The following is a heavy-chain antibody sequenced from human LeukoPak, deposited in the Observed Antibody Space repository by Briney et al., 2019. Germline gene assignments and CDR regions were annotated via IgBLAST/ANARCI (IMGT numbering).Heavy chain of an antibody. V-gene: IGHV4-39*07. CDR3: ARLAPNEDWFDP. Sequence: PSETLSLTCAVYGGSISSSSYYWGWIRQPPGKGLEWIGSIYYSGSTNYNPSLKSRVTISVDTSKNQFSLKLSSVTAADTAVYYCARLAPNEDWFDPWGQGTLVTVSS. CDR1: GGSISSSSYY. CDR2: IYYSGST. J-gene: IGHJ5*02.